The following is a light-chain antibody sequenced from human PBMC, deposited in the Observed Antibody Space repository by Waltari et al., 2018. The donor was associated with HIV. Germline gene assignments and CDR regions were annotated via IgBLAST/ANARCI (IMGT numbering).Light chain of an antibody. V-gene: IGKV1-9*01. J-gene: IGKJ4*01. CDR1: QGISSY. CDR3: QQLNSFPLT. CDR2: AAS. Sequence: DIQLTQSPSFLSASVRDRFTITCRASQGISSYLAWYQQKPGKAPKLLIYAASTLQSGVPSRFSGSGSGTEFTLTISSLQPEDFATYYCQQLNSFPLTFGGGTKVEIK.